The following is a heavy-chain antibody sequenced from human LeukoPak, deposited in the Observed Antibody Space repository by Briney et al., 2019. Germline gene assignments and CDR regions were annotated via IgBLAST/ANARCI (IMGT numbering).Heavy chain of an antibody. J-gene: IGHJ4*02. D-gene: IGHD6-6*01. CDR3: ARGLEYSSSHPDY. CDR1: GYTFTIYD. V-gene: IGHV1-8*01. CDR2: MNPNSGNT. Sequence: EASVTVSCKASGYTFTIYDINWVRQAPGQGLGWMGWMNPNSGNTGYAQKFQGRVTMTRNTSISTAYMELSSLRSEDTAVYYCARGLEYSSSHPDYWGQGTLVTVSS.